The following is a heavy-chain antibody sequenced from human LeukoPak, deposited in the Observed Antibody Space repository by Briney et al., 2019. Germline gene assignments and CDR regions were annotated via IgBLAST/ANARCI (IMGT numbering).Heavy chain of an antibody. CDR2: ISSSSSYI. J-gene: IGHJ4*02. V-gene: IGHV3-21*01. CDR1: GFTFSSYS. CDR3: ARAATTGSFDY. Sequence: GGSLRLSCAASGFTFSSYSMNWVRQAPGKGLEWVSSISSSSSYIYYADSVKGRFTISRDNAKNSLYLQMNSLRAEGTAVYYCARAATTGSFDYWGQGTLVTVSS. D-gene: IGHD1-14*01.